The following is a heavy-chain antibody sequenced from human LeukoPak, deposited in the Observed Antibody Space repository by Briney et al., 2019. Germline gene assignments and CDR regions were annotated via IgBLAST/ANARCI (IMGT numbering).Heavy chain of an antibody. V-gene: IGHV7-4-1*02. Sequence: ASVKVSCKASGYTFTSYAMNWVRQAPGQGLEWMGWINTNTGNPTYAQGFTGRFVFSLDTSVSTAYLQISSLKAEDTAVYYCARTSSGWSSWGEYYYYMDVWGKGTTVTVSS. CDR1: GYTFTSYA. J-gene: IGHJ6*03. CDR2: INTNTGNP. D-gene: IGHD6-19*01. CDR3: ARTSSGWSSWGEYYYYMDV.